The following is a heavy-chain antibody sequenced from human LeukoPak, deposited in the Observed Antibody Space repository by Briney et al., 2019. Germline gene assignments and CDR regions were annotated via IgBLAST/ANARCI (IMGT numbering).Heavy chain of an antibody. Sequence: SETLSLTCTVSGGSMSSSDHFWGWIRQPPGKALEWLASVYYIGSTYYNPSLRSRLSISLDTSKKQLPLKLDSVTAADTAVYYCARHPAYRSGWYWYFDLWGRGTLVTVSS. J-gene: IGHJ2*01. CDR3: ARHPAYRSGWYWYFDL. D-gene: IGHD6-19*01. CDR2: VYYIGST. V-gene: IGHV4-39*01. CDR1: GGSMSSSDHF.